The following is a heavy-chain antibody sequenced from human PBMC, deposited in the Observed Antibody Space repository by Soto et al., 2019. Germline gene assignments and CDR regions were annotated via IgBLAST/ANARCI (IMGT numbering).Heavy chain of an antibody. V-gene: IGHV1-69*13. CDR1: GGTFSSYA. J-gene: IGHJ4*02. Sequence: SVKVSCKASGGTFSSYAISWVRQAPGQGLEWMGGIIPIFGTANYAQKFQGRVTITADESTSTAYMELSSLRSEDTAVYYCASSRQSLGFPLGSLYYFDYCGQGTLVTVSS. CDR3: ASSRQSLGFPLGSLYYFDY. CDR2: IIPIFGTA. D-gene: IGHD1-1*01.